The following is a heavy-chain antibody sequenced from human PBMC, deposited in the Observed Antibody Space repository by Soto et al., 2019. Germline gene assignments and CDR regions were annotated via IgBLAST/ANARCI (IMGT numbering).Heavy chain of an antibody. D-gene: IGHD3-22*01. CDR3: ARDCGYLQFDY. V-gene: IGHV3-9*01. J-gene: IGHJ4*02. CDR1: GLNFGYYA. Sequence: PGASLSLSCAASGLNFGYYAMHWVRQNPGKGVEWVAGMSWNSGSIGYADPVKGRFTISRDNAKSSLYLQMNSLRAEDTAVFYCARDCGYLQFDYWGQGTLVTVSS. CDR2: MSWNSGSI.